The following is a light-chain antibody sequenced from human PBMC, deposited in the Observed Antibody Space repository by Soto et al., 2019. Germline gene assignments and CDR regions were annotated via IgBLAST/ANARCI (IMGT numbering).Light chain of an antibody. CDR3: SAWDDSRNGRL. CDR2: SDN. J-gene: IGLJ1*01. V-gene: IGLV1-44*01. Sequence: QSVLTQPPSASGTPGQRVTISCSGSSSNIGIKTVNWYQQLPGTAPRLLIYSDNRRASGVPDRFSGSRTGTTASLAISGLQSEDEADYYCSAWDDSRNGRLFGTGTKVTVL. CDR1: SSNIGIKT.